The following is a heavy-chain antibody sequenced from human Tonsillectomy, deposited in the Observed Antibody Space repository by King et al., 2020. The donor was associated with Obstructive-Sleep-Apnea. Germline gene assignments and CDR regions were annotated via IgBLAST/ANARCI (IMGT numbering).Heavy chain of an antibody. D-gene: IGHD1-26*01. V-gene: IGHV3-23*04. CDR1: GFTFSSYA. J-gene: IGHJ4*02. CDR3: AKSSVSFEWELLDSGLGFDY. Sequence: VQLVESGGGLVQPGGSLRLSCAASGFTFSSYAMSWVRQAPGKGLEWVSAISGSGGSTYYADSVKGRFTISRDNSKNTLYLQMNSLRAEDTAVYYCAKSSVSFEWELLDSGLGFDYWGQGTLVTVSS. CDR2: ISGSGGST.